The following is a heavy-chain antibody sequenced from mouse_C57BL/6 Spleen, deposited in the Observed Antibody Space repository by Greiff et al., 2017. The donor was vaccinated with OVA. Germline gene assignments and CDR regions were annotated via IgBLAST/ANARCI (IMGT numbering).Heavy chain of an antibody. J-gene: IGHJ1*03. D-gene: IGHD2-3*01. CDR2: INYDGSST. V-gene: IGHV5-16*01. CDR1: GFTFSDYY. CDR3: ARGRGYFNWYFDV. Sequence: EVKVVESEGGLVQPGSSMKLSCTASGFTFSDYYMAWVRQVPEKGLEWVANINYDGSSTYYLDSLKSRFIISRDNAKNILYLQMSSLKSEDTATYYCARGRGYFNWYFDVWGTGTTVTVSS.